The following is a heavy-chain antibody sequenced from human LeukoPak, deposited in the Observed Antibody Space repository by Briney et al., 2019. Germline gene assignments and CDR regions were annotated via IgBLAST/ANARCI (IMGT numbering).Heavy chain of an antibody. J-gene: IGHJ4*02. CDR3: ARTSPTSHFDF. V-gene: IGHV3-74*01. CDR2: INGDGSNS. Sequence: PGGSLRLSCVASGFTFTTYWMHWVRQAPGKGLFWVSRINGDGSNSNYADSVKGRFTISRDNARNTLYLQMNGLRAEDTALYYCARTSPTSHFDFWGQGTLVTVSS. CDR1: GFTFTTYW. D-gene: IGHD3-16*01.